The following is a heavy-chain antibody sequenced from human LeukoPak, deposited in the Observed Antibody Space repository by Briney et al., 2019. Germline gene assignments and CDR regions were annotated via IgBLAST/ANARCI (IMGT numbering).Heavy chain of an antibody. CDR2: INPNSGGP. CDR1: GYTFTGYY. V-gene: IGHV1-2*02. CDR3: AREVGIPLTIFGVVTTCGGCYFDY. J-gene: IGHJ4*02. D-gene: IGHD3-3*01. Sequence: GASVKVSCKASGYTFTGYYMHWVRQAPRQELEWMGWINPNSGGPNYAQKFQGRVTMTRDTSISTAYMELSRLRSDDTAVYYCAREVGIPLTIFGVVTTCGGCYFDYWGQGTLVTVSS.